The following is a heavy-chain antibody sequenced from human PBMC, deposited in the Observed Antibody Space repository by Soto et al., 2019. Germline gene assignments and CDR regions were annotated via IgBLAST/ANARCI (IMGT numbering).Heavy chain of an antibody. D-gene: IGHD3-10*01. CDR1: GYTFTGYF. V-gene: IGHV1-2*02. J-gene: IGHJ3*02. CDR2: INPNSGVT. CDR3: ARGSYNHEGFDI. Sequence: GASVKVSCKASGYTFTGYFIHWVRQAPGQGLEWMGSINPNSGVTNYAERFQGRVTMTRDMSARTAYMDLSSLRSDDTAVYYCARGSYNHEGFDIWGQGKMVTVSS.